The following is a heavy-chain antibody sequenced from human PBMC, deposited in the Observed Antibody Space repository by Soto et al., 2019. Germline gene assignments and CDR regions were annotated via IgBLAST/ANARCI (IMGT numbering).Heavy chain of an antibody. CDR3: AGSRPNGAVAGTGMDV. D-gene: IGHD6-19*01. CDR1: GGTFSSYA. Sequence: ASVKVSCKASGGTFSSYAISWVRQAPGQGLEWMGIINPSGGSTSYAQKFQGRVTMTRDTSTSTVYMELSSLRSEDTAVYYCAGSRPNGAVAGTGMDVWGQGTTVTVSS. CDR2: INPSGGST. J-gene: IGHJ6*02. V-gene: IGHV1-46*01.